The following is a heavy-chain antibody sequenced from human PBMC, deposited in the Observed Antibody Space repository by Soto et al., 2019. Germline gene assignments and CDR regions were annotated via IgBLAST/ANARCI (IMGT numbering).Heavy chain of an antibody. CDR1: GFTFSSYA. V-gene: IGHV3-23*01. Sequence: EVQLLESGGGLVQPGGSLRLSCAASGFTFSSYAMSWVRQAPGKGLEWVSTISGNGGTTYYADSVKGRFTISRDNSKNTLYLQMNSLRAEDTAVYYCAKDARATYGMDVWGQGTTMTVSS. CDR3: AKDARATYGMDV. CDR2: ISGNGGTT. J-gene: IGHJ6*02.